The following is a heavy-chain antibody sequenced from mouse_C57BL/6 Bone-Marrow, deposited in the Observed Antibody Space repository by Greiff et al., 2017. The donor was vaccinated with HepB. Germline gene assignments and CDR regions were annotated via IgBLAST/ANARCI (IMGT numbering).Heavy chain of an antibody. D-gene: IGHD1-1*01. V-gene: IGHV5-4*01. Sequence: EVKLVESGGGLVKPGGSLKLSCAASGFTFSSYAMSWVRQTPEKRLEWVATISDGGSYTYYPDNVKGRFTISRDNAKNNLYLQMSHLKSEDTAMYYCAREGITTVVTYWYFDVWGTGTTVTVSS. CDR3: AREGITTVVTYWYFDV. CDR1: GFTFSSYA. J-gene: IGHJ1*03. CDR2: ISDGGSYT.